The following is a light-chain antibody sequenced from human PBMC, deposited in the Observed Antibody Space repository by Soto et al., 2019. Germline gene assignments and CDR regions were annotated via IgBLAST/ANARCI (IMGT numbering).Light chain of an antibody. J-gene: IGKJ1*01. CDR1: ESISRW. Sequence: DIQMTQSPSTLSASVGDRVTITCRASESISRWLAWFQQKPGKAPNLLIYDASILQSGVPSRFSGSGSVTDFTLTISSLQPEDFVTYYCQQYNDYSTFGQGTRVEIK. CDR3: QQYNDYST. CDR2: DAS. V-gene: IGKV1-5*01.